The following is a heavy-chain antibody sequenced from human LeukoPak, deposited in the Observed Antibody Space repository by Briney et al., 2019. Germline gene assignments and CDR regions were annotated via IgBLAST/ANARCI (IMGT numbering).Heavy chain of an antibody. CDR1: GGPISSYY. CDR3: ARGYSSGWSWYYYYGMDV. V-gene: IGHV4-59*01. Sequence: SETLSLTCTVSGGPISSYYWSWIRQPPGKGLEWIGYIYYSGSTNYNPSLKSRVTISVDTSKNQFSLKLSSVTAADTAVYYCARGYSSGWSWYYYYGMDVWGQGTTVTVSS. D-gene: IGHD6-19*01. CDR2: IYYSGST. J-gene: IGHJ6*02.